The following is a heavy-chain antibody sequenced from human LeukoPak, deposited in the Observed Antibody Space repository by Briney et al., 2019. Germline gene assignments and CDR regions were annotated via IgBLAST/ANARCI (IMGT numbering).Heavy chain of an antibody. J-gene: IGHJ4*02. CDR3: AKDISYGASFDY. D-gene: IGHD5-18*01. Sequence: GGSLRLPCAASGFTFSSYAMSWVRRAPGKGLEWVSAISGSGGSTYYADSVKGRFTISRDNSKNTLYLQMNSLRAEDTAVYYCAKDISYGASFDYWGQGTLVTVSS. CDR2: ISGSGGST. CDR1: GFTFSSYA. V-gene: IGHV3-23*01.